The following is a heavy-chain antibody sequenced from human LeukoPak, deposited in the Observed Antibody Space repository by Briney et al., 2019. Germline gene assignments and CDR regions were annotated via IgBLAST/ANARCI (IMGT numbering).Heavy chain of an antibody. CDR3: VKEGGIVLRFLEWLLDT. J-gene: IGHJ5*02. CDR1: GFTFSRHA. D-gene: IGHD3-3*01. Sequence: GASLRLSCAASGFTFSRHAMGWVRQAPGKGLEWVSGISGNGPDTFYADSVKGRFIISRDNSDNTVYLQMNSLRVEDTAMYYCVKEGGIVLRFLEWLLDTWGQGTLVVVSS. V-gene: IGHV3-23*01. CDR2: ISGNGPDT.